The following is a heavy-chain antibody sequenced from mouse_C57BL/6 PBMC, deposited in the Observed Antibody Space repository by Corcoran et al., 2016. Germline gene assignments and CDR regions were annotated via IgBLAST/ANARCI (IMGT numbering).Heavy chain of an antibody. Sequence: QVQLQQSGPELVKPGASVKISCKASGYTFTDYYINWVKQRPGQGLEWIGWIFPGSGSTYYNEKFKGKATLTVDKSSSTAYMLLRSLTSEESAVYFCARYGKGGAMDYWGQGTSVTVSS. V-gene: IGHV1-75*01. D-gene: IGHD2-1*01. CDR3: ARYGKGGAMDY. J-gene: IGHJ4*01. CDR2: IFPGSGST. CDR1: GYTFTDYY.